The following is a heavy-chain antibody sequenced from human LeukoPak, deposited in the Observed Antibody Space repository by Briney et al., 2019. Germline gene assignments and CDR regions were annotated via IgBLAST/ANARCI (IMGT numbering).Heavy chain of an antibody. CDR2: IEQDGSEK. Sequence: PGGSLRLSCAASGYTFSSYWMSWVRQAPGKGLEWVANIEQDGSEKYYVDSVKGRFTVSRDNAKNSLYLQMNSLRAEDTAVYYCARVPWSSVTILDYWGQGTLVIVSS. V-gene: IGHV3-7*01. CDR3: ARVPWSSVTILDY. J-gene: IGHJ4*02. CDR1: GYTFSSYW. D-gene: IGHD3-10*01.